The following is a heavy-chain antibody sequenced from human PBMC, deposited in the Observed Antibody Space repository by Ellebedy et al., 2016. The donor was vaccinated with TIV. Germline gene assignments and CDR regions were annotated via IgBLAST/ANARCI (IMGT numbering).Heavy chain of an antibody. D-gene: IGHD2-2*01. CDR2: IYYSGST. J-gene: IGHJ2*01. V-gene: IGHV4-59*08. CDR3: ARRRVVPAAMTWYFDL. CDR1: GGSISSYY. Sequence: MPSETLSLTCTVSGGSISSYYWSWIRQPPGKGLEWIGYIYYSGSTNYNPSLKSRVTISVDTSKNQFSLKLSSVTAADTAVYYCARRRVVPAAMTWYFDLWGRGTLVTVSS.